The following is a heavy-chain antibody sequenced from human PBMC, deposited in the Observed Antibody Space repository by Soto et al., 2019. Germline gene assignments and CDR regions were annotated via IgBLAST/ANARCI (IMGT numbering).Heavy chain of an antibody. CDR2: IYYSGST. D-gene: IGHD6-19*01. Sequence: PSETLSLTCTVSGGSISSSSYYWGWIRQPPGKGLEWIGSIYYSGSTYYNPSLKSRVTISVDMSKNQFSLKLSSVTAADTAVYYCARHFNDGSSGWYGEPYYYYYYGMDVWGQGTTVTVSS. V-gene: IGHV4-39*01. CDR1: GGSISSSSYY. CDR3: ARHFNDGSSGWYGEPYYYYYYGMDV. J-gene: IGHJ6*02.